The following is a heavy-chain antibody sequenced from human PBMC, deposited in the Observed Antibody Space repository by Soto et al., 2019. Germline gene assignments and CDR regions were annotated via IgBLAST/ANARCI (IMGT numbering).Heavy chain of an antibody. V-gene: IGHV3-49*04. CDR3: TRLPGDCSSTSCYTGYFDL. CDR2: IRSKAYGGTT. J-gene: IGHJ2*01. Sequence: GGSLRLSCTASGFTFGDYAMSWVRQAPGKGLEWVGFIRSKAYGGTTEYAASVKGRFTISRDDSKSIAYLQMNSLKTEDTAVYYCTRLPGDCSSTSCYTGYFDLWGRGTLVTVSS. D-gene: IGHD2-2*02. CDR1: GFTFGDYA.